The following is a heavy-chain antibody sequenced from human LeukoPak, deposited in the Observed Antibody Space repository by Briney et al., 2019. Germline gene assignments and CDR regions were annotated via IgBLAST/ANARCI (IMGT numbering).Heavy chain of an antibody. CDR3: ASHVF. Sequence: GGSLRLSCAASGFTFSDHYMDWVRQAPGKGLEWVGRTRNKANSYTTEYAASEKGRFTISRDDSKNSLYLQMNSLKTEDTAVYYCASHVFWGQGTMVTVSS. V-gene: IGHV3-72*01. CDR1: GFTFSDHY. J-gene: IGHJ3*01. CDR2: TRNKANSYTT.